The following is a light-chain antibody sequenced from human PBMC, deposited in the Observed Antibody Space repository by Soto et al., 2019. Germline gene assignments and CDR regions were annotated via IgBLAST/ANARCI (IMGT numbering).Light chain of an antibody. CDR3: QQWGSSSWT. CDR2: GAS. V-gene: IGKV3-20*01. J-gene: IGKJ1*01. Sequence: EIGMTQSPATLSVSPGERATLSCRASQSVSSDLAWYHQKPGQAPRLLIYGASTRATGIPDRFSGSGSGTDFTLTISRLEPEDFAVYYCQQWGSSSWTFGQGTKVDIK. CDR1: QSVSSD.